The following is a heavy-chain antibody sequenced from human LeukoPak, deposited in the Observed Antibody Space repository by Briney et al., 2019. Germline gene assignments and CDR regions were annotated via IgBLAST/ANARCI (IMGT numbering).Heavy chain of an antibody. Sequence: PSQTLSLTCTVSGGSISSGDYYWSWIRQPSGKGLEWIGYIYYSGSTYYNPSLKSRVTISVDTSKNQFSLKLSSVTAADTAVYYCARGRGYYYDSSGYYSFDYWGQGTLVTVSS. J-gene: IGHJ4*02. CDR3: ARGRGYYYDSSGYYSFDY. V-gene: IGHV4-30-4*01. CDR2: IYYSGST. CDR1: GGSISSGDYY. D-gene: IGHD3-22*01.